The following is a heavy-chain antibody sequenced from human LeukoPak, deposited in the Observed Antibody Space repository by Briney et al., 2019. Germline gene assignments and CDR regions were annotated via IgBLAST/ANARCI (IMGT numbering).Heavy chain of an antibody. CDR2: IYYSGST. D-gene: IGHD4-17*01. V-gene: IGHV4-59*01. CDR1: GGSISSYY. CDR3: AREDGDYVFDY. Sequence: SETLSLTCTVSGGSISSYYWSWIRQPPGKGLEWIGYIYYSGSTNYNPSLKSRVTISVDTSKNQFSLKLSSVTAADTAVYYCAREDGDYVFDYWGQGTLVTVSS. J-gene: IGHJ4*02.